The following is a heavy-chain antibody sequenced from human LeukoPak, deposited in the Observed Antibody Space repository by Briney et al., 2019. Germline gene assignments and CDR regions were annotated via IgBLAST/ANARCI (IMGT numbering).Heavy chain of an antibody. CDR3: ARGRYYYDSSGYRLDP. J-gene: IGHJ5*02. D-gene: IGHD3-22*01. Sequence: PGGSLRLSCAASGFTFSSYAMHWVRQAPGKGLEWVAVISYDGSNKYYADSVKGRFTISRDNSKNTLYLQMNSLRAEDTAVYYCARGRYYYDSSGYRLDPWGQGTLVTVSS. CDR1: GFTFSSYA. CDR2: ISYDGSNK. V-gene: IGHV3-30-3*01.